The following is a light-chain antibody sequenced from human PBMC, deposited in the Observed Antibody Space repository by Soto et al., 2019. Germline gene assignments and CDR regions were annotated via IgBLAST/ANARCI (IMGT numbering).Light chain of an antibody. CDR1: RSNIGTNT. V-gene: IGLV1-44*01. CDR3: AAWDDSLNGQV. Sequence: QSVLTQPPSASGTPGQRVSISCSGSRSNIGTNTVNWYQQLPGTAPKLLIYTNNERPSGVPDRFSGSKSGTSVSLAISGLQSEDEADYYCAAWDDSLNGQVFGTGTKLTVL. J-gene: IGLJ1*01. CDR2: TNN.